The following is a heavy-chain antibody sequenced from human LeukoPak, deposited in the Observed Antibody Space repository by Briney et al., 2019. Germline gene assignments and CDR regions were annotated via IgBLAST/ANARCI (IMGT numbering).Heavy chain of an antibody. CDR3: ARGDSSGWYFFDY. J-gene: IGHJ4*02. D-gene: IGHD6-19*01. Sequence: GGSLRLSCAASGFTFSDHYMDWVRQAPGKGLEWVGRTRNKANSYTTEYAASVKGRFTISRDDSKNSPYLQMNSLKTEDTAVYYCARGDSSGWYFFDYWGQGTLVTVSS. CDR1: GFTFSDHY. V-gene: IGHV3-72*01. CDR2: TRNKANSYTT.